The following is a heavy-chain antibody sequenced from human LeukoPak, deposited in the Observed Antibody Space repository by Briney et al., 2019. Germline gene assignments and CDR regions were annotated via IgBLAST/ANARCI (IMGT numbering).Heavy chain of an antibody. J-gene: IGHJ5*02. V-gene: IGHV1-2*04. D-gene: IGHD3-3*01. CDR2: INPNCGGT. CDR1: GYTFTGYY. Sequence: ASVKVSCKASGYTFTGYYMHWVRQAPGQGLEWMGWINPNCGGTNYAQKFQGWVTMTRDTSISTAYMELSRLRSDDTAVYYCARGGYYDFWKFDPWGQGTLVTVSS. CDR3: ARGGYYDFWKFDP.